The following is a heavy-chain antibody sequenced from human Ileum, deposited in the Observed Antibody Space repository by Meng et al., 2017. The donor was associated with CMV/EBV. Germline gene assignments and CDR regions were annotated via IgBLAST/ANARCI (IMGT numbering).Heavy chain of an antibody. CDR3: ASPYDSSGYYFDYYYYGMDV. J-gene: IGHJ6*02. V-gene: IGHV1-69*10. D-gene: IGHD3-22*01. CDR1: GYTFTGYY. CDR2: IIPILGIA. Sequence: SVKVSCKASGYTFTGYYMHWVRQAPGQGLEWMGGIIPILGIANYAQKFQGRVTITADKSTSTAYMELSSLRSEDTAVYYCASPYDSSGYYFDYYYYGMDVWGQGTTVTVSS.